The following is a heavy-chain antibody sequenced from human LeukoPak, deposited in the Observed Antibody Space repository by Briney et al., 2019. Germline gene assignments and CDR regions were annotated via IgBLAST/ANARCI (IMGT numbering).Heavy chain of an antibody. CDR2: IYSDNT. V-gene: IGHV3-53*01. J-gene: IGHJ4*02. CDR1: GFTFSSNS. D-gene: IGHD4/OR15-4a*01. CDR3: ARRAGAYSHPYDY. Sequence: PGGSLRLSCTVSGFTFSSNSMSWVRQAPGKGLEWVSFIYSDNTHYSDSVKGRFTISRDNSKNTLYLQMNSLRAEDTAVYYSARRAGAYSHPYDYWGQGTLVTAS.